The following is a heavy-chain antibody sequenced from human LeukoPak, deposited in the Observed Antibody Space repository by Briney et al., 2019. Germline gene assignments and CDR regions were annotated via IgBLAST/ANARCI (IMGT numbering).Heavy chain of an antibody. V-gene: IGHV3-20*04. CDR2: INWNGGRT. CDR3: ARESRYYDILTGLKGDYYYYYYMDV. D-gene: IGHD3-9*01. Sequence: GGSLRLSCAASGFTFDDYGMSWVRQAPGKGLEWVSGINWNGGRTGYADSVKGRFTISRDNATNSLYLQMNSLRAEDTALYYCARESRYYDILTGLKGDYYYYYYMDVWGKGTTVTVSS. CDR1: GFTFDDYG. J-gene: IGHJ6*03.